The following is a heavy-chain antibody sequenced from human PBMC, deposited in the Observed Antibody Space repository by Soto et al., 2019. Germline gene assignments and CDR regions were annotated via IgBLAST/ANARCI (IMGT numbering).Heavy chain of an antibody. V-gene: IGHV4-30-4*01. J-gene: IGHJ4*02. CDR3: ARERRGGDSNGGVDY. D-gene: IGHD2-21*02. Sequence: QVQLQESGPGLVKPSQTLSLTCIVSGASLSSGDYYWSWIRQPPGKSLEWIAFIYYNGNNFYNPSLRRRVTIAIDTSNNQFSLTVRSVTAADTAVYYWARERRGGDSNGGVDYWGQGTLVTVSS. CDR2: IYYNGNN. CDR1: GASLSSGDYY.